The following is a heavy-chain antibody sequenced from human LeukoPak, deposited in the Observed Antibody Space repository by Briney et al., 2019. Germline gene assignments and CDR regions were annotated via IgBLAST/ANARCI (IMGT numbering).Heavy chain of an antibody. CDR3: ARATNMVRGDYYFDH. J-gene: IGHJ4*02. CDR2: ISSSSSYI. CDR1: EFTFSSYS. V-gene: IGHV3-21*01. D-gene: IGHD3-10*01. Sequence: GGSLRLSCAASEFTFSSYSMNWVRQAPGKGLEWVSSISSSSSYIYYADSVKGRFTISRDNAKNSLYLQMNSLRAEDTAVYYCARATNMVRGDYYFDHWGQGTLVTVSS.